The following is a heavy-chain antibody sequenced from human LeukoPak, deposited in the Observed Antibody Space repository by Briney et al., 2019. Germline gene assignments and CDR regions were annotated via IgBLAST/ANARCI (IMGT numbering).Heavy chain of an antibody. D-gene: IGHD3-10*01. CDR3: AKDHRLLLWSGEPVGGGLVDYFDY. CDR2: ISGSGGST. CDR1: GFTFSSYA. Sequence: GGSLRLSCAASGFTFSSYAMSWVRQAPGKGLEWVSAISGSGGSTYYADSVKGRFTISRDNSKNTLYLQMNSLRAEDTAVYYCAKDHRLLLWSGEPVGGGLVDYFDYWGQGTLVTVSS. V-gene: IGHV3-23*01. J-gene: IGHJ4*02.